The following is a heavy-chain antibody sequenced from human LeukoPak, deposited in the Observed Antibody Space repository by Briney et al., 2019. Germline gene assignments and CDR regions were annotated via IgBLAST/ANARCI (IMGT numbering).Heavy chain of an antibody. D-gene: IGHD3-9*01. CDR1: GGSVSSGSYY. Sequence: SETLSLTCTVSGGSVSSGSYYWSWIRQPPGKGLERIGYIYYSGSTNYNPSLKSRVTISVDTSKNQFSLKLSSVTAADTAVHYCARDRENYDILTGYYRWYFDYWGQGTLVTVSS. V-gene: IGHV4-61*01. CDR2: IYYSGST. CDR3: ARDRENYDILTGYYRWYFDY. J-gene: IGHJ4*02.